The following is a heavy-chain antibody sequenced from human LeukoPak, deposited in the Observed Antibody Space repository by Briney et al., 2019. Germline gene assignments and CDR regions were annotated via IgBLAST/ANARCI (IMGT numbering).Heavy chain of an antibody. CDR2: IRYDGSNK. D-gene: IGHD3-22*01. CDR3: AKHSHDGSAPYYEVQFDS. V-gene: IGHV3-30*02. J-gene: IGHJ4*02. CDR1: GFTFSSYG. Sequence: GGSLRLSCAASGFTFSSYGMHWVRQAPGKWLEWVAFIRYDGSNKYYANSVKGRFTISRDNSKNTLYLQMNSLRAEDTAVYYCAKHSHDGSAPYYEVQFDSWGQGTLVTVSS.